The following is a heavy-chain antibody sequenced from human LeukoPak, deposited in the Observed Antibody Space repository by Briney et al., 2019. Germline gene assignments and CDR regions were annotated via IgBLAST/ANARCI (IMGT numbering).Heavy chain of an antibody. CDR1: GGSIINSGYY. J-gene: IGHJ3*02. Sequence: SETLSLTCTVSGGSIINSGYYWGWIRQPPGKGLEWIGSVYYSGNTYYNPSLKSRVTISVDTSKNQFSLKLSSVTAADTAVYYCARGFARYFDWLLYRPHAFDIWGQGTMVTVSS. CDR2: VYYSGNT. D-gene: IGHD3-9*01. V-gene: IGHV4-39*01. CDR3: ARGFARYFDWLLYRPHAFDI.